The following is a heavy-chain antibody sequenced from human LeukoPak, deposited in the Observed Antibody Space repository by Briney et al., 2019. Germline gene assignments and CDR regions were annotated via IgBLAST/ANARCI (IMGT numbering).Heavy chain of an antibody. CDR3: ARGKTSQNIVTRKTYNWFDP. CDR1: VLTLSSYA. Sequence: VGSLRLSRATSVLTLSSYAMSGVRQAPGEGREGVSAISGSGGSPYYAGSLKGRLTNSRDNSKNTLYLQMKSLRAEDTAVYYCARGKTSQNIVTRKTYNWFDPWGQGTLVSVSS. D-gene: IGHD2/OR15-2a*01. J-gene: IGHJ5*02. V-gene: IGHV3-23*01. CDR2: ISGSGGSP.